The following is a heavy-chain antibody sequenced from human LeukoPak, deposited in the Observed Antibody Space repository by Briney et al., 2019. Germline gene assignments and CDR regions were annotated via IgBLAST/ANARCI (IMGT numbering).Heavy chain of an antibody. D-gene: IGHD3-22*01. CDR3: ARSYYDSSGSSY. CDR1: GGSISSSSYY. CDR2: IYYSGST. V-gene: IGHV4-39*01. J-gene: IGHJ4*02. Sequence: SETPSLTCTVSGGSISSSSYYWGWIRQPPGKGLEWIGSIYYSGSTYYNPSLKSRVTISVDTSKNQFSLKLSSVTAADTAVYYCARSYYDSSGSSYWGQGTLVTVSS.